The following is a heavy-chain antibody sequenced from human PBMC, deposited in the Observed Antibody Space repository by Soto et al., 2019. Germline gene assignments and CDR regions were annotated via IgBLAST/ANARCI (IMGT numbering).Heavy chain of an antibody. D-gene: IGHD2-2*01. J-gene: IGHJ5*02. Sequence: EVQLVESGGGLVKPGGSLRLSCAASGFTFSSYSMNWVRQAPGKGLEWVSSISSSSSYIYYADSVKGRFTISRDNAKNSLYLQMNRLRAGDTAVYYCARDRFVGCSSTRGYDRPYHWFDPWGQGTLVTVSS. CDR1: GFTFSSYS. CDR3: ARDRFVGCSSTRGYDRPYHWFDP. CDR2: ISSSSSYI. V-gene: IGHV3-21*01.